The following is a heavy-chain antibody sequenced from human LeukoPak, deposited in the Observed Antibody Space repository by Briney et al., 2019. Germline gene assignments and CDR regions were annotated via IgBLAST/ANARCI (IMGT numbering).Heavy chain of an antibody. CDR3: ARDWSSGRHDEYFPH. V-gene: IGHV3-48*03. Sequence: GGSLRLSCAASGFTFSSYEMNWVRQAPGKGLEWVSYISSSGSTIYYADSVKGRFTISRDNAKNSVYLQMNSLRAEDTALYYCARDWSSGRHDEYFPHWGQGTLVTVSS. D-gene: IGHD1-26*01. J-gene: IGHJ1*01. CDR2: ISSSGSTI. CDR1: GFTFSSYE.